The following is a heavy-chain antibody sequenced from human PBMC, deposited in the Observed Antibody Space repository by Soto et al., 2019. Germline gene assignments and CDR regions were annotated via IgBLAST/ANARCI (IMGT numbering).Heavy chain of an antibody. V-gene: IGHV1-18*01. Sequence: SVKVSCKASGYTYTSYGIGWVRQAPGQGLEWMGWISAYNGNTNYAQKLQGRVTMTTDTSTSTAYMELRSLRSDDTAVYFCARDDHSSWYVGGCFDSWGQGTLVTVFS. CDR3: ARDDHSSWYVGGCFDS. J-gene: IGHJ5*01. CDR2: ISAYNGNT. D-gene: IGHD6-13*01. CDR1: GYTYTSYG.